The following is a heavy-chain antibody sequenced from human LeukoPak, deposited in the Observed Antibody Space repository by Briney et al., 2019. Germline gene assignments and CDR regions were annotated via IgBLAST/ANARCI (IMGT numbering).Heavy chain of an antibody. J-gene: IGHJ4*02. V-gene: IGHV1-18*01. CDR3: ARDSESAGY. D-gene: IGHD3-10*01. Sequence: VASVKVSCKASGYTFTSYGISWVRQAPGQGLEWMGWISAYNGNTNYAQKFQGRVTMTRDTSISTAYMELSRLRSDDTAVYYCARDSESAGYWGQGTLVTVSS. CDR1: GYTFTSYG. CDR2: ISAYNGNT.